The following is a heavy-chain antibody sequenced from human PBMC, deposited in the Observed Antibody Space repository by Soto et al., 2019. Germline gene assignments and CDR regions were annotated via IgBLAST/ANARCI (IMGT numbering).Heavy chain of an antibody. Sequence: SETLSLTCTVSGGSISNNYWSWIRQPPEKGLEWIGYIYYSGNTNYNPSLKVRVTISVDTSKNQFSLKLSSVTAADTAVYYCARLAAVHWYPDYWGQGTLVTVSS. CDR3: ARLAAVHWYPDY. D-gene: IGHD6-13*01. CDR2: IYYSGNT. CDR1: GGSISNNY. J-gene: IGHJ4*02. V-gene: IGHV4-59*08.